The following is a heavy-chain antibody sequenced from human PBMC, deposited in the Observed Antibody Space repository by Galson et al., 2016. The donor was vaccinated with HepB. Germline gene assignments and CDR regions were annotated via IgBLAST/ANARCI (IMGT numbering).Heavy chain of an antibody. Sequence: SVKVSCKASGYTFTGYGISWVRQAPGQGLEWMGWISAVNGNTRYAQRFQDRVTMTKDTSTSTAFMELRSLRSDDTAVYYCARYRAATAYSDYWGQGTLVTVSS. D-gene: IGHD6-25*01. CDR1: GYTFTGYG. J-gene: IGHJ4*02. CDR2: ISAVNGNT. V-gene: IGHV1-18*01. CDR3: ARYRAATAYSDY.